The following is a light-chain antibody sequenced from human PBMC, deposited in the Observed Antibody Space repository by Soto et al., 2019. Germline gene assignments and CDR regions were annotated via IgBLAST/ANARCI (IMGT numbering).Light chain of an antibody. CDR1: SSDVGGYNY. J-gene: IGLJ1*01. Sequence: QSVLTQPASVSESPGQSINISCTGTSSDVGGYNYVSWYQQHPGKAPKFMIYDVSNRPSGVSNRFSGSKSGNTASLTISGLQAEDEADYYCCSYTTSNTRQIVFGTGTKVTVL. CDR3: CSYTTSNTRQIV. CDR2: DVS. V-gene: IGLV2-14*01.